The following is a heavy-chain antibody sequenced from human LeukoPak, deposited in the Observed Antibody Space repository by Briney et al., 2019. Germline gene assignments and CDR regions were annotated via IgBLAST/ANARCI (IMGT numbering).Heavy chain of an antibody. Sequence: GASVKVSCKASGYTFTGYYMHWVRQAPGQGLEWMGWINPNSGGTNYAQKFQGRVTMTRDTSISTAYMELSRLRSDDTAVYYCARDRDYDFWSGYSTRYYMDVWGKGTTVTVSS. CDR2: INPNSGGT. CDR3: ARDRDYDFWSGYSTRYYMDV. CDR1: GYTFTGYY. V-gene: IGHV1-2*02. D-gene: IGHD3-3*01. J-gene: IGHJ6*03.